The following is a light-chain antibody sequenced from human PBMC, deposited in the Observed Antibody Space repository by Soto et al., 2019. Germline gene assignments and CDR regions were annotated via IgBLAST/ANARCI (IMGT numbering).Light chain of an antibody. J-gene: IGLJ1*01. CDR1: NSHVAAYNY. Sequence: ETNSHVAAYNYVSWYQQHPYRAHKLMICHVSYRPSGISTRFSGSKSDNTASLSIFGLLAEHEADYYCSSYSTSSLYVFRTGTKVPV. V-gene: IGLV2-14*04. CDR3: SSYSTSSLYV. CDR2: HVS.